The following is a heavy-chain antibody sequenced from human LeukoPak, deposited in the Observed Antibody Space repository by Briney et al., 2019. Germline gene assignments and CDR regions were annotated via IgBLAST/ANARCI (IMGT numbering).Heavy chain of an antibody. Sequence: ASVKVSCKASGYTFTSYAMNWVRQAPGQGLEWMGWISGYNGNTNYAQKLQGRVTMTTDISTSTAYMELRSLRSDDTAVYYCARNPGYSGSYNRVDYWGQGTLVTVSS. J-gene: IGHJ4*02. CDR3: ARNPGYSGSYNRVDY. V-gene: IGHV1-18*01. CDR2: ISGYNGNT. CDR1: GYTFTSYA. D-gene: IGHD1-26*01.